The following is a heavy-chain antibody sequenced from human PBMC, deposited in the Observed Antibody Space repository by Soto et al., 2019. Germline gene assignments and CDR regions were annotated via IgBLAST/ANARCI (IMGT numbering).Heavy chain of an antibody. CDR1: GGSISSSDYS. V-gene: IGHV4-30-2*01. J-gene: IGHJ4*02. Sequence: QLQLQESGSGLVKPSQTLSLTCGVSGGSISSSDYSWSRIRQPPGKGLEWIGYMYHSGSTYYNPSLKSRVTISIDRSKNQFSLKLSSVTAADTAVYYCARVPDYWGQGILVTVSS. D-gene: IGHD2-2*01. CDR2: MYHSGST. CDR3: ARVPDY.